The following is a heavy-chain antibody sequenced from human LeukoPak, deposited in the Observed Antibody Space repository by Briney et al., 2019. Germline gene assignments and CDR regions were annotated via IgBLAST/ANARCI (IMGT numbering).Heavy chain of an antibody. D-gene: IGHD3-3*01. CDR1: GGPFSGYY. J-gene: IGHJ6*02. CDR3: VRDTPTHTWDFWSGYYKKTGLGHGMDV. CDR2: INHSGST. V-gene: IGHV4-34*01. Sequence: SETLSLTCGVYGGPFSGYYWSWIRQPPGKGLEWIGEINHSGSTNYNPSLKSRVTISVDTSKNQFSLKLSSVTAADTAVYYCVRDTPTHTWDFWSGYYKKTGLGHGMDVWGQGTTVTVSS.